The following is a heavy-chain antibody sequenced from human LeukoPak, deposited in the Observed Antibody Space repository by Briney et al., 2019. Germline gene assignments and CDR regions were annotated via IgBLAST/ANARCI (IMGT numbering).Heavy chain of an antibody. CDR1: GGSISSYY. J-gene: IGHJ2*01. Sequence: SETLSLTCTVSGGSISSYYWSWIRQPAGKGLEWIGRIYTSGSTNYNPSLKSRVTMSVDTSKNQFSLKLRSVTAADTAVYYCATDPPKQQCYFDLWGRGTLVTVSS. D-gene: IGHD6-19*01. CDR3: ATDPPKQQCYFDL. CDR2: IYTSGST. V-gene: IGHV4-4*07.